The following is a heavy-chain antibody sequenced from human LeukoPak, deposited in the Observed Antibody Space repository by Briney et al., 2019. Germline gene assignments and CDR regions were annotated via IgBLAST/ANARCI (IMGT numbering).Heavy chain of an antibody. D-gene: IGHD1-26*01. J-gene: IGHJ5*01. CDR1: GFTFTSND. V-gene: IGHV3-30*02. Sequence: GGSLRLSCAASGFTFTSNDMHWVRQAPGKGREWVAFVRYDGSDRSYGDSVKGRFTISRDNSKNTLYLQMNSLRADDTGVYYCAKDLSGSSSNGFDSWGQGTLVTVSS. CDR3: AKDLSGSSSNGFDS. CDR2: VRYDGSDR.